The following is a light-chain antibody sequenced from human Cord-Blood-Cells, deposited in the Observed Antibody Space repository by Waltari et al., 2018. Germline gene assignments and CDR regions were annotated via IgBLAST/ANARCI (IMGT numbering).Light chain of an antibody. V-gene: IGKV4-1*01. CDR2: WAS. CDR1: LSVLYSSNNKNY. Sequence: DIVMTQSPDSLAVSLGERATINCKSSLSVLYSSNNKNYLAWYQQKPGQPPKLLIYWASTRESGVPDRCSGSGSGTDFTLTISSLQAEDVAVYYCQQYYSTPLTFGGGTKVEIK. CDR3: QQYYSTPLT. J-gene: IGKJ4*01.